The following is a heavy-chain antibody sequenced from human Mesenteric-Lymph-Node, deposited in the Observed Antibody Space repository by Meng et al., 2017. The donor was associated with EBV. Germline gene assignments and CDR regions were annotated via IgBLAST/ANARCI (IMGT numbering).Heavy chain of an antibody. J-gene: IGHJ5*02. CDR3: ARDQSGLSGFDP. CDR1: GGSVSSGSYY. CDR2: IYYSGNT. V-gene: IGHV4-61*01. Sequence: QVQLQESGPGLVKPSETLSLTCPFSGGSVSSGSYYWNWIRQPPGKGLEWIGYIYYSGNTNYNPSLKSRVTISVDTSKNQFSLRLSSVTAADTAVYYCARDQSGLSGFDPWGQGTLVTVSS. D-gene: IGHD3-3*01.